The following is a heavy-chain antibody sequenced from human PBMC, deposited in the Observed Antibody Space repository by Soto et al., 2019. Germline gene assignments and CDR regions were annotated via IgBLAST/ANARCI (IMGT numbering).Heavy chain of an antibody. V-gene: IGHV3-30-3*01. D-gene: IGHD2-2*03. CDR1: GFTFSSYA. CDR2: ISYDGSNK. J-gene: IGHJ4*02. CDR3: ASLALDYDY. Sequence: GGSLRLSCAASGFTFSSYAMHWVRQAPGKGLEWVAVISYDGSNKYYADSVKGRFTISRDNSKNTLYLQMNSLRAEDTAVYYCASLALDYDYWGQGTLVTVS.